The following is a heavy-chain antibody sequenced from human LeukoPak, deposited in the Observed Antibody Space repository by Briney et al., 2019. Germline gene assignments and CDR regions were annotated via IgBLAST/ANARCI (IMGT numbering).Heavy chain of an antibody. J-gene: IGHJ4*02. CDR2: IYYSGST. V-gene: IGHV4-59*01. D-gene: IGHD5-18*01. CDR3: ARFKGLWSPVFDY. CDR1: GGSISSYY. Sequence: PSETLSLTCTVSGGSISSYYWSWIRQPPGKGLEWTGYIYYSGSTNYNPSLKSRVTISVDTSKNQFSLKLSSVTAADTAVYYCARFKGLWSPVFDYWGQGTLVTVSS.